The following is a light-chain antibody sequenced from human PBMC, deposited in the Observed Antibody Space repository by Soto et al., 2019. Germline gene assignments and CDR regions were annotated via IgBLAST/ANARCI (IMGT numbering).Light chain of an antibody. Sequence: EVVMTQSPATLSVSPGERATLSCRASESISSHLAWYQQKPGQAPIPLIYGAFRRATGIPARFSGSGSGTEFTLTISSLQSEDFAVYYCHQYNKWPPLTFGGGTKVEMK. CDR1: ESISSH. CDR2: GAF. J-gene: IGKJ4*01. V-gene: IGKV3-15*01. CDR3: HQYNKWPPLT.